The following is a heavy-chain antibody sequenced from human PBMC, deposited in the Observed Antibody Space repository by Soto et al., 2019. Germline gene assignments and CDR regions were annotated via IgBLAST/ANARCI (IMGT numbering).Heavy chain of an antibody. J-gene: IGHJ3*02. CDR3: ATEGYSGYEDAFDI. D-gene: IGHD5-12*01. Sequence: SETLSLTCTVSGGSISSSSYYWGWIRQPPGKGLEWIGSIYYSGSTYYNPSLKSRVTISVDTSKNQFSLKLSSVTAADTAVYYCATEGYSGYEDAFDIWGQGTMVTVSS. CDR2: IYYSGST. V-gene: IGHV4-39*01. CDR1: GGSISSSSYY.